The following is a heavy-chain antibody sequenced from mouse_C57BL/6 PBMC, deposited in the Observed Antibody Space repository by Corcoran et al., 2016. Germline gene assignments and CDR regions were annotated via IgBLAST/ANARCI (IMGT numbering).Heavy chain of an antibody. V-gene: IGHV9-3*01. CDR3: ARRDYYGRGYFDV. CDR1: GYTFTTYG. Sequence: QIQLVQSGPELKKPGETVKISCKASGYTFTTYGMSWVKQAPGKGLKGMGWINTYSGVPTYADDFKGRFAFSLETSASTAYLQINNLKNEDTATYFCARRDYYGRGYFDVWGTGTTVTVSS. CDR2: INTYSGVP. J-gene: IGHJ1*03. D-gene: IGHD1-1*01.